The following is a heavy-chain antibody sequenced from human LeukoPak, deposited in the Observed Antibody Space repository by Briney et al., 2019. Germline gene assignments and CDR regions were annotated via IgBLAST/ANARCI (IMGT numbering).Heavy chain of an antibody. Sequence: SETVTLPCTVSGGSISSYYWSWLRQPPGKGLEWIGHSYYSGSTYYTQTLWKGVTISVDTAKNQFSLKLSSVTAADTAVYYCAGVTAVADLGWFDPWGRGNLVSVSS. D-gene: IGHD6-19*01. J-gene: IGHJ5*02. V-gene: IGHV4-59*08. CDR1: GGSISSYY. CDR3: AGVTAVADLGWFDP. CDR2: SYYSGST.